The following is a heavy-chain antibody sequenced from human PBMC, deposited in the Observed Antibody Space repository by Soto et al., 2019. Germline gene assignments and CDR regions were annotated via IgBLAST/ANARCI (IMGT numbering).Heavy chain of an antibody. CDR1: GDTFSRST. CDR2: IIPMLGMS. CDR3: ATSYGSGSAHFDS. J-gene: IGHJ4*02. D-gene: IGHD3-10*01. Sequence: QVQLVQSGAEVTKPGSSVTVSCTASGDTFSRSTLSWVRQAPGQRLEWMGRIIPMLGMSNSALKFQGRLTIGADTSTNKVYMHLKSLRSDDTAVYYCATSYGSGSAHFDSWGQGTLVTVSS. V-gene: IGHV1-69*02.